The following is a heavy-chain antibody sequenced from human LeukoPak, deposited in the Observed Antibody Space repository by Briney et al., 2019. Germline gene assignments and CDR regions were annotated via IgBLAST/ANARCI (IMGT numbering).Heavy chain of an antibody. CDR1: GFTFSSYA. Sequence: GGSLRLSCAASGFTFSSYAMSWVRQAPGKGLEWVPAISGSGGSTYYADSVKGRFTISRDNSKNTLYLQMNSLRAEDTAVYYCIRIAAAGHVDYWGQGTLVTVSS. V-gene: IGHV3-23*01. J-gene: IGHJ4*02. CDR3: IRIAAAGHVDY. D-gene: IGHD6-13*01. CDR2: ISGSGGST.